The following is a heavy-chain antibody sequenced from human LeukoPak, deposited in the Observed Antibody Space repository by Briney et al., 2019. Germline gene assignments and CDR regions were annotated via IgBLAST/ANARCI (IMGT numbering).Heavy chain of an antibody. CDR3: ARGTPSITIFGVVTAFDY. V-gene: IGHV3-13*01. CDR2: IGTAGDT. D-gene: IGHD3-3*01. Sequence: QPGGSLRLSCAASGFTFSSYDMHWVRQATGKGLEWVSAIGTAGDTYYPGSVKGRFTISRENAKNSLYLQMNSLRAGDTAVYYCARGTPSITIFGVVTAFDYWGQGTLVTVSS. J-gene: IGHJ4*02. CDR1: GFTFSSYD.